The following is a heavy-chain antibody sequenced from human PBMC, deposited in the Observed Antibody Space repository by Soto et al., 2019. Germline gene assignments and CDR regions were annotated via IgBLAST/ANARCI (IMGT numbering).Heavy chain of an antibody. V-gene: IGHV3-21*01. Sequence: GVLRLSCAASGFTFSSYSMNWVRQAPGKGLEWVSSISSSSSYIYYADSVKGRFTISRDNAKNSLHLQMNSLRAEDTAVYYCARGGDYDFWSGTNNWFDPWGQGTLVTVSS. D-gene: IGHD3-3*01. CDR3: ARGGDYDFWSGTNNWFDP. CDR1: GFTFSSYS. J-gene: IGHJ5*02. CDR2: ISSSSSYI.